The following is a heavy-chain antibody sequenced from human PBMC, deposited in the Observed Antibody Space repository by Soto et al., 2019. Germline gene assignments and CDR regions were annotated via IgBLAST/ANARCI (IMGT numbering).Heavy chain of an antibody. V-gene: IGHV3-21*01. CDR2: ISSSSSYI. Sequence: EVQLVESGGGLVKPGGSLRLSCAASGFTFSSYSMNWVRQAPGKGLEWVSSISSSSSYIYYGDSVKGRFTISRDNAKNPLYLKMNSLRAEDAAVYYCARGLPDGSGQYCDYWGQGTLVTVSS. D-gene: IGHD3-10*01. J-gene: IGHJ4*02. CDR3: ARGLPDGSGQYCDY. CDR1: GFTFSSYS.